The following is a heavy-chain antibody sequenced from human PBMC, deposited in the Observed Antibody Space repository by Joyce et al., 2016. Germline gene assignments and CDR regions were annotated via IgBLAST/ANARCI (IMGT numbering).Heavy chain of an antibody. CDR2: INPNSGGT. Sequence: QVQLVQSGAEVKKPGASVKVSCKASGYTFIGYFMHWVRQAPGQGLEWMGWINPNSGGTNYAQKFQGRVTMTRDTSISTAYMELSRLRSDDTAVYYCARELSGITVVRRALGDAFDIWGQGTMVTVST. CDR1: GYTFIGYF. D-gene: IGHD3-10*01. V-gene: IGHV1-2*02. CDR3: ARELSGITVVRRALGDAFDI. J-gene: IGHJ3*02.